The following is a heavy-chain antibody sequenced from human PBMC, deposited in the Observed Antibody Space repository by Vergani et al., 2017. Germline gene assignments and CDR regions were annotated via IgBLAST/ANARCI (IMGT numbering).Heavy chain of an antibody. J-gene: IGHJ6*03. D-gene: IGHD4-11*01. Sequence: QVQLQQWGGGLLKPSETLSLTCVVNGGSFTSYHWTWIRQSPGEGLEWVGDIYHTGRPDYNPSLKSRLTMSVDKSRNQFSLTLNSVTATDTAIYFCARVNTETNGHLYYYYYIDVWGQGTAVTVS. CDR2: IYHTGRP. CDR1: GGSFTSYH. V-gene: IGHV4-34*01. CDR3: ARVNTETNGHLYYYYYIDV.